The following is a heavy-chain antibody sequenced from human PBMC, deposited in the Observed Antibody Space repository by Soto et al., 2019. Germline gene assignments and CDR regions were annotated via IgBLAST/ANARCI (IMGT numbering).Heavy chain of an antibody. Sequence: GGSLRLSCSASGFNFGVHAMSWVRQAPGKGLEWVGFIRRKAYGGTTDYAASVKGRFTISRDDSKSIAYLYMNSPKIEDTAVYYCTRSLAIDFDSRGQGTLVTVSS. CDR3: TRSLAIDFDS. CDR1: GFNFGVHA. V-gene: IGHV3-49*04. J-gene: IGHJ4*02. CDR2: IRRKAYGGTT.